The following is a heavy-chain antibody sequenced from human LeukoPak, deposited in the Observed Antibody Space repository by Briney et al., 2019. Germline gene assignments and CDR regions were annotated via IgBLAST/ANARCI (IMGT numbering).Heavy chain of an antibody. CDR2: ISSNGGST. Sequence: PGGSLRLSCSASGFSFSIYNMHWVRQAPGKGLEYVSGISSNGGSTYYADSVEGRFTISRDNSKSTLYLQMSSLRPEDTALYYCVKDYYGSGSYGWFDPWGQGTLVTVSS. CDR1: GFSFSIYN. J-gene: IGHJ5*02. V-gene: IGHV3-64D*08. CDR3: VKDYYGSGSYGWFDP. D-gene: IGHD3-10*01.